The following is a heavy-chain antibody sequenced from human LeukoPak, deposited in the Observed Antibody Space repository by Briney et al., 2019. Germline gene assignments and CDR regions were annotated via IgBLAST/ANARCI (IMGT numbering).Heavy chain of an antibody. V-gene: IGHV2-5*02. Sequence: SGPTLVNPTQTLTLTCTFSGFSLSTSGVGVGWIRQPPVKALEWLALIYWDDDKRYSPSLKSRLTITKDTSKNQVVLTMTNMDPVDTATYCCAHTLYYYGSGSGNYFDYWGQGTLVTVSS. CDR1: GFSLSTSGVG. CDR2: IYWDDDK. J-gene: IGHJ4*02. D-gene: IGHD3-10*01. CDR3: AHTLYYYGSGSGNYFDY.